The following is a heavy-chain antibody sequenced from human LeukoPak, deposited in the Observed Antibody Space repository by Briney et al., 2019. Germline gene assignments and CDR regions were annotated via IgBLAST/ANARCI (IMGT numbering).Heavy chain of an antibody. CDR1: GYTFTGYY. CDR3: AREGYFDWLLDAFDI. Sequence: GASVKVSCKASGYTFTGYYMHWVRQAPGQGLEWMEWINPNSGGTNYAQKFQGRVTMTRDTSISTAYMELSRLRSDDTAVYYCAREGYFDWLLDAFDIWGQGTMVTVSS. CDR2: INPNSGGT. D-gene: IGHD3-9*01. J-gene: IGHJ3*02. V-gene: IGHV1-2*02.